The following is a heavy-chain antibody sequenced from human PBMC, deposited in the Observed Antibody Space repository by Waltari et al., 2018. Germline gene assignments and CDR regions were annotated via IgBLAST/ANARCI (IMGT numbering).Heavy chain of an antibody. D-gene: IGHD6-19*01. CDR3: ARGGSIAVALWHV. J-gene: IGHJ6*02. CDR1: GYTFTGYY. CDR2: INPNSGGT. V-gene: IGHV1-2*02. Sequence: QVQLVQSGAEVKKPGASVKVSCKASGYTFTGYYMHWVRQAPGQGLEWMGWINPNSGGTNYAQKCQGRVTMTRDTSISTAYMELSRLRSDDTAVYYCARGGSIAVALWHVWGQGTTVTVSS.